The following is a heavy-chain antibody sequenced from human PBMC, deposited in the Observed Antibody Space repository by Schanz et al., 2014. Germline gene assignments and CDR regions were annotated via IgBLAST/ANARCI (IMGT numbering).Heavy chain of an antibody. CDR1: GFIFSSDY. D-gene: IGHD3-22*01. V-gene: IGHV3-74*01. CDR3: VRARPQSGSYPWD. J-gene: IGHJ4*02. Sequence: EVQLVESGGGLVQPGGSLRLSCAASGFIFSSDYMHWVRQAPGKGLVWVSCINSDGTTPTYADSVKGRFTISRDNAKNTVSLQMTSLRVDETAVYFCVRARPQSGSYPWDWGQGTLVTVSS. CDR2: INSDGTTP.